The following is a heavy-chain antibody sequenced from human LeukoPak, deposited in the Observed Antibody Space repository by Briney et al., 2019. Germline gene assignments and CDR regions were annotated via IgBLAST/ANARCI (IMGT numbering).Heavy chain of an antibody. CDR1: GYTFTSYY. J-gene: IGHJ6*03. Sequence: ASVKVSCKASGYTFTSYYMHWVRQAPGQGLEWMGIINPSGGSTSYAQKFQGRVTMTRDMSTSTVYMELCSLRSEDTAVYHCARDRAYSSSYYNYYMDVWGKGTTVTVSS. V-gene: IGHV1-46*01. CDR3: ARDRAYSSSYYNYYMDV. D-gene: IGHD6-6*01. CDR2: INPSGGST.